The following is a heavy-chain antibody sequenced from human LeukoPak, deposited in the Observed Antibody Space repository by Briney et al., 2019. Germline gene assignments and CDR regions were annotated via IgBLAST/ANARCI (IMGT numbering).Heavy chain of an antibody. J-gene: IGHJ4*02. D-gene: IGHD2-15*01. Sequence: GESLKISCKGSEYSFATYWIGWVRQMPGQGLEWMGIIFPGDSDTRYSPSFQGQVTISADKSISTAYLQWSSLKASDTAIYYCASEYCSGGNCYFDYWGLGTLVTVSS. CDR1: EYSFATYW. CDR3: ASEYCSGGNCYFDY. V-gene: IGHV5-51*01. CDR2: IFPGDSDT.